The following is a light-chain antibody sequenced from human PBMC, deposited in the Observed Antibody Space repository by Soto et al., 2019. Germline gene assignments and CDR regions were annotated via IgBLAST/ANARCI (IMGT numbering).Light chain of an antibody. CDR2: GAS. V-gene: IGKV3-15*01. Sequence: EIVLTQSPATLSSFPGDRVTLSCRASQYINTRLAWYQHRPGQAPRLLIYGASTRATGIPTRFSGSGSGTEFTLTISSLQSEDFAVYYCQQYNNWPSWTFGQGT. CDR3: QQYNNWPSWT. J-gene: IGKJ1*01. CDR1: QYINTR.